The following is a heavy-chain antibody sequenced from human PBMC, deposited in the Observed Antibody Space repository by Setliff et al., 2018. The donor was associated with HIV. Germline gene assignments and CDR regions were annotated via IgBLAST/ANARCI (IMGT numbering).Heavy chain of an antibody. CDR3: ARQDQYDDSGYYVGFYGMDV. CDR2: IYYTGST. D-gene: IGHD3-22*01. V-gene: IGHV4-59*08. Sequence: SETLSLTCTVSSGSISTYYWTWIRQPPGKGLEYIGYIYYTGSTDYNPSLKSRVTISVDTSKNQFSLKLSSVTAADTAVYYCARQDQYDDSGYYVGFYGMDVWGQGTTVTVSS. CDR1: SGSISTYY. J-gene: IGHJ6*02.